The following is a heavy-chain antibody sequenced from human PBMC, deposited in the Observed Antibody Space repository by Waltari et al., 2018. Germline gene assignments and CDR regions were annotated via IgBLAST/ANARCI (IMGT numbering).Heavy chain of an antibody. Sequence: EVQLVESGGGLIQTGGSLRLSCAAQGFTVSSNKLSWLRQAPGKGLEWVSVIYSGGSTYYADSVKGRFTISRDNSKNTLYLQMNSLRAEDTAVYYCASSRDYDFWSGFHWGQGTLVTVSS. CDR2: IYSGGST. D-gene: IGHD3-3*01. CDR3: ASSRDYDFWSGFH. CDR1: GFTVSSNK. J-gene: IGHJ4*02. V-gene: IGHV3-53*01.